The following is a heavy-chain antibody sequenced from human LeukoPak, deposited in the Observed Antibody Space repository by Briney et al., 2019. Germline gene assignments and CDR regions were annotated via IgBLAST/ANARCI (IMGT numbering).Heavy chain of an antibody. CDR3: ARDSPPGSSWYSYYYYYYMDV. CDR1: GYTFTGYY. V-gene: IGHV1-2*02. J-gene: IGHJ6*03. Sequence: GASVKVSRKASGYTFTGYYMHWVRQAPGQGLEWMGWINPNSGGTNYAQKFQGRVTMTRDTSISTAYMELSRLRSDDTAVYYCARDSPPGSSWYSYYYYYYMDVWGKGTTVTISS. D-gene: IGHD6-13*01. CDR2: INPNSGGT.